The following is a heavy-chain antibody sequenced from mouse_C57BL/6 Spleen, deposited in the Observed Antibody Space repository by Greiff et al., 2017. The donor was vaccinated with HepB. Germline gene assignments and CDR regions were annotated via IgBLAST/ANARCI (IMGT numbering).Heavy chain of an antibody. D-gene: IGHD3-3*01. CDR3: ARREGGYWYFDV. CDR2: IYPRSGNT. J-gene: IGHJ1*03. V-gene: IGHV1-81*01. CDR1: GYTFTSYG. Sequence: QVHVKQSGAELARPGASVKLSCKASGYTFTSYGISWVKQRTGQGLEWIGEIYPRSGNTYYNEKFKGKATLTADKSSSTAYMELRSLTSEDSAVYFCARREGGYWYFDVWGTGTTVTVSS.